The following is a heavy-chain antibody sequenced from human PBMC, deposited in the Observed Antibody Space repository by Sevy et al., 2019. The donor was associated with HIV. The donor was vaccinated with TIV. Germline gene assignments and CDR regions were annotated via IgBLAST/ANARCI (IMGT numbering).Heavy chain of an antibody. CDR2: VDHTGNT. CDR1: GYSISSGYL. J-gene: IGHJ3*01. D-gene: IGHD3-9*01. Sequence: SDTLSLTCTVSGYSISSGYLWGWIRQPPGKGLEWIGSVDHTGNTYYNPSLKSRVTTSVDTSKNQFSLRLSFVTAADTAVYYCANFGRLLIINGDAFDVWGQGTMVTVSS. CDR3: ANFGRLLIINGDAFDV. V-gene: IGHV4-38-2*02.